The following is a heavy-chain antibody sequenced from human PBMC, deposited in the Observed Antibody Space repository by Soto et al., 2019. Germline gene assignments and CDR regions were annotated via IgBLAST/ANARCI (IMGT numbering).Heavy chain of an antibody. CDR1: GYGFPTYW. J-gene: IGHJ4*02. V-gene: IGHV5-51*01. CDR3: ARLPGSGWSNLDF. Sequence: GESLKISCRGSGYGFPTYWIGWVRQMPGKGLEWMGIIFPGDSDTRYSPSFQGQVTISADKSISTAYLQWSSLKASDTAMYYCARLPGSGWSNLDFWGQGALVTVSS. CDR2: IFPGDSDT. D-gene: IGHD6-19*01.